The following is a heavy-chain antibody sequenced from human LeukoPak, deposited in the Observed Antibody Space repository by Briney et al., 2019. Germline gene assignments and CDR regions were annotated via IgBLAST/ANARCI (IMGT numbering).Heavy chain of an antibody. CDR2: ISSSSSTI. CDR3: ARDWASGSYYSRYYFDY. Sequence: GGSLRLSCAASGFTFSSYSMNWVRQAPGKGLEWVSYISSSSSTIYYADSVKGRFTTSRDNAKNSLYLQMNSLRAEDTAVYYCARDWASGSYYSRYYFDYWGQGTLVTVSS. J-gene: IGHJ4*02. V-gene: IGHV3-48*01. CDR1: GFTFSSYS. D-gene: IGHD1-26*01.